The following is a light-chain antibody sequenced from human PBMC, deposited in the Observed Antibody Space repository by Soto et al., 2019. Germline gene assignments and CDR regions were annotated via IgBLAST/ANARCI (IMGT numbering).Light chain of an antibody. CDR2: EVS. CDR3: CSYAGSNALL. V-gene: IGLV2-23*02. CDR1: SSDVGSYNL. J-gene: IGLJ2*01. Sequence: QSALTQPASVSGSPGQSITISCTGTSSDVGSYNLVSWYQQHPGKAPKVLIYEVSNRPSGVSDRFSGSKTGNTASLTISGLQAEDEADYFCCSYAGSNALLFGGGTKVTVL.